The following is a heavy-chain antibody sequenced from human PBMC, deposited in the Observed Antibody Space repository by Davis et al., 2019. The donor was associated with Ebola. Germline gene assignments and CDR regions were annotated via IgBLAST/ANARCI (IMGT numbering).Heavy chain of an antibody. V-gene: IGHV4-59*01. D-gene: IGHD2-21*01. CDR1: GKSFSGYY. J-gene: IGHJ4*02. CDR2: IYYSGST. Sequence: SETLSLTCAVYGKSFSGYYWSWIRQPPGKGLEWIGYIYYSGSTNYNPSLKSRVTISVDTSKNQFSLKLSSVTAADTAVYYCAMSYCGGDCYLAYWGQGTLVTVSS. CDR3: AMSYCGGDCYLAY.